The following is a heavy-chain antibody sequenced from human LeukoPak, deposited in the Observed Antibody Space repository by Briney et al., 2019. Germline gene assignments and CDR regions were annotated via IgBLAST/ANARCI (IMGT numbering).Heavy chain of an antibody. CDR1: GFTFSTYS. CDR2: IYSGGIT. Sequence: GGSLRLSCAASGFTFSTYSMSWVRQAPGKGLEWVSVIYSGGITYYADSVKGRFTISRDNSKNKLYLQMNSLRAEDTAVYYCARVRRAYCSSTSCYNYYYYYYMDVWGKGTTVTISS. CDR3: ARVRRAYCSSTSCYNYYYYYYMDV. D-gene: IGHD2-2*02. V-gene: IGHV3-53*01. J-gene: IGHJ6*03.